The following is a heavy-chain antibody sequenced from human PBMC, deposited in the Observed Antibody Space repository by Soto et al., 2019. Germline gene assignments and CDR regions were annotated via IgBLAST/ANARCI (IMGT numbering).Heavy chain of an antibody. CDR2: ISWDGGST. Sequence: EVQLLESGGGLVQPGGSLRLSCAASGFTFDDYTMHWVRQAPGKGLEWVSLISWDGGSTYYADSVKGRFTISRDNSKKSLYLQMNSLRTEDTALYYCAKGASGNASSGTMGYWGQGTLVTVSS. CDR1: GFTFDDYT. V-gene: IGHV3-43*01. D-gene: IGHD3-22*01. CDR3: AKGASGNASSGTMGY. J-gene: IGHJ4*02.